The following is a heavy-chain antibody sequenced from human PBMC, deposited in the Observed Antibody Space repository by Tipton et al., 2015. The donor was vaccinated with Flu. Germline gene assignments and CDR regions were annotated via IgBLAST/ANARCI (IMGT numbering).Heavy chain of an antibody. Sequence: SLRLSCAASGFTFSRYAMTWVRQAPGKGLEWVSSTTDSGFGTYYAVSVKGRFTISRDNAKKFLYVQMDSLRPEDTALYYCARVMSHRGAFDVWGQGTMVTVSS. D-gene: IGHD3-16*01. CDR3: ARVMSHRGAFDV. CDR1: GFTFSRYA. J-gene: IGHJ3*01. V-gene: IGHV3-23*01. CDR2: TTDSGFGT.